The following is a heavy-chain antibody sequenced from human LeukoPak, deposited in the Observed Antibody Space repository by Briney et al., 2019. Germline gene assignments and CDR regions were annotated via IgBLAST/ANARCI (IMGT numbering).Heavy chain of an antibody. V-gene: IGHV3-30*03. D-gene: IGHD4-17*01. CDR1: GFTFSSYG. CDR3: ASSGMTTVTTFVY. Sequence: PGRSLRLSCAASGFTFSSYGMHWVRQAPGKGLEWVAVISYDGSNKYYADSVKGRFAISRDNAKNSLYLQMNSLRDEDTAVYYCASSGMTTVTTFVYWGRGTLVTVSS. J-gene: IGHJ4*02. CDR2: ISYDGSNK.